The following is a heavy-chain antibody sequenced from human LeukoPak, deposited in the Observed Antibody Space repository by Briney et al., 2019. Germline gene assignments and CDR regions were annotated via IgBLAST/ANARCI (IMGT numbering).Heavy chain of an antibody. CDR2: INPNNGDT. CDR3: VRDGYCSRSNCLWAGWFDP. V-gene: IGHV1-2*02. J-gene: IGHJ5*02. CDR1: GYIFTAYF. Sequence: GASVKVSCKASGYIFTAYFIHWVRQPPGQGLEWMGWINPNNGDTKYAQKFQGRITMTRDSSLSTGYMELSSLRSDDTAVYYCVRDGYCSRSNCLWAGWFDPWGQGTLLTVSS. D-gene: IGHD2-2*01.